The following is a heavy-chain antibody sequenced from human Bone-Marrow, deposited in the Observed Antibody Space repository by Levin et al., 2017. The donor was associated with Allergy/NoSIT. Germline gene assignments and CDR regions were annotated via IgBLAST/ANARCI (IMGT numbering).Heavy chain of an antibody. V-gene: IGHV1-18*04. CDR1: GYTFTSYG. CDR3: ARDKDYYDSSGYYRGDWYFDV. Sequence: ASVKVSCKASGYTFTSYGITWVRQKAPGEGLEWIGWISPYNGDTKYSDRLQDRLTMTTDKFTTTAYMELRSLRSDDTATYYCARDKDYYDSSGYYRGDWYFDVWGRGTLVTVSS. D-gene: IGHD3-22*01. J-gene: IGHJ2*01. CDR2: ISPYNGDT.